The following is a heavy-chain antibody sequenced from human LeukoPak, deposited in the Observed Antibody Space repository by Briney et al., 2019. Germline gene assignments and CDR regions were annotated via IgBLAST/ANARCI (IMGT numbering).Heavy chain of an antibody. CDR1: GYTFTGYY. J-gene: IGHJ1*01. V-gene: IGHV1-2*02. D-gene: IGHD3-22*01. CDR2: INPKSGGT. CDR3: ARYRNYYDSSGYYYVEYFQH. Sequence: ASVTVSCKASGYTFTGYYMHWVRQAPGQGLEWMGWINPKSGGTNYAQKFQGRVTMTRDTSISTAYMELSRLRSDDTAVYYCARYRNYYDSSGYYYVEYFQHWGQGTLVTVSS.